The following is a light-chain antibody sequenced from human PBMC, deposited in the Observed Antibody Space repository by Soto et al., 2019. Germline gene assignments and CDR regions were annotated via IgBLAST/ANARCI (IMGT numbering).Light chain of an antibody. Sequence: DIVMTQSPLSLPVPPGEPASISCRSSQSLLHSNGYNYLDWYLQKPGQSPQLLIYLGSNRASGVPDRFSGSGSGTDFTLKISRVEAEDVGVYYCMQALPGGLTFGGGTKVEIK. J-gene: IGKJ4*01. V-gene: IGKV2-28*01. CDR3: MQALPGGLT. CDR2: LGS. CDR1: QSLLHSNGYNY.